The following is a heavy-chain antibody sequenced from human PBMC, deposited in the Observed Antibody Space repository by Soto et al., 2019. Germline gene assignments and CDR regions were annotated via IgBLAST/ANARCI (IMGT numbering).Heavy chain of an antibody. CDR1: GLTVDSNY. CDR2: MYSGGTT. J-gene: IGHJ5*02. CDR3: AREGRGNWFDP. Sequence: EVQVVESGGGLVQPGGSLRLSCVATGLTVDSNYISWVRQAPGKGLEWVAVMYSGGTTHYADSVKDRFTVSRDTSRNTLYLQMNSLRLEDTAVYYCAREGRGNWFDPWGQGTLVTVSS. V-gene: IGHV3-66*01. D-gene: IGHD3-16*01.